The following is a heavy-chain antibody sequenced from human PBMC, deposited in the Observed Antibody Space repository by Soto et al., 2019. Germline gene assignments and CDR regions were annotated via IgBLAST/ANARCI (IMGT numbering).Heavy chain of an antibody. Sequence: GGSLRLSCAASGFTFSSYSMNWVRQAPGKGLEWVSSISSSSSYIYYADSVKGRFTISRDNAKNSLYLQMNSLRAEDTAVYYCARKGGIAARIYYYYGMDVRGQGTTVTVSS. D-gene: IGHD6-6*01. CDR1: GFTFSSYS. V-gene: IGHV3-21*01. J-gene: IGHJ6*02. CDR2: ISSSSSYI. CDR3: ARKGGIAARIYYYYGMDV.